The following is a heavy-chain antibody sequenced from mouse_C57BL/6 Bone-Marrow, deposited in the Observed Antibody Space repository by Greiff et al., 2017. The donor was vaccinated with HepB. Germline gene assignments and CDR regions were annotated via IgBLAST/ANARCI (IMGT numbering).Heavy chain of an antibody. J-gene: IGHJ3*01. Sequence: VQLQQPGAELVRPGSSVKLSCKASGYTFTSYWMHWVKQRPIQGLEWIGNIDPSDSETHYNQKFKDKATLTVDKSPSTAYMQLSSLTSEDSAVYYCAREEGSQGFAYWGQGTLVTVSA. CDR2: IDPSDSET. CDR3: AREEGSQGFAY. D-gene: IGHD6-1*01. V-gene: IGHV1-52*01. CDR1: GYTFTSYW.